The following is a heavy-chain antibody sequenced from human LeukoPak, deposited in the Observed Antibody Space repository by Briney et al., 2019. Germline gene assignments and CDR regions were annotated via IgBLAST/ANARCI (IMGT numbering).Heavy chain of an antibody. V-gene: IGHV4-59*01. Sequence: SETLSLTCTVSGGSISSYYWSWIRQPPGKGLEWIGYICYSGSTNYNPSLKSRVTISVDTSKNQLSLKLSSVTAADTAVYYCARGVGVYYYDSSGYYDYWGQGTLVTVFS. D-gene: IGHD3-22*01. CDR3: ARGVGVYYYDSSGYYDY. J-gene: IGHJ4*02. CDR2: ICYSGST. CDR1: GGSISSYY.